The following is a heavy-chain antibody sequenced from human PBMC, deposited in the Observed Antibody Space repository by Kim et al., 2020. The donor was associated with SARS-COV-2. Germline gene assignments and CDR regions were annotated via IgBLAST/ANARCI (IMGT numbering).Heavy chain of an antibody. V-gene: IGHV4-31*03. D-gene: IGHD6-19*01. J-gene: IGHJ3*02. Sequence: SETLSLTCTVSGGSISSGGYYWSWISQHPGKGLEWIGYIYYSGSTYYNPSLKSRVTISVDTSKNQFSLKMSSVTAADTAVYYCARDNNPNDSSCWLNPVDDFDIWGQGTMVTVSS. CDR3: ARDNNPNDSSCWLNPVDDFDI. CDR1: GGSISSGGYY. CDR2: IYYSGST.